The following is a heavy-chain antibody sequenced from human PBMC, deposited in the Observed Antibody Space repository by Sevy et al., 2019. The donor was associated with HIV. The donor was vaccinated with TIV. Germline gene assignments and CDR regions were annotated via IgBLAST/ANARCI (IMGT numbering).Heavy chain of an antibody. D-gene: IGHD3-3*01. V-gene: IGHV1-18*01. CDR3: VRGTTFYDFWTGGDY. CDR1: GYTFTNYA. CDR2: ISGFNGDT. Sequence: ASVKVSCKASGYTFTNYAISWVRQAPGQGLEWMGWISGFNGDTKNAEKFQGRFTMTTDTSTKTAYMDLRSLRSDDTAVYYCVRGTTFYDFWTGGDYWGQGTLSPSPQ. J-gene: IGHJ4*02.